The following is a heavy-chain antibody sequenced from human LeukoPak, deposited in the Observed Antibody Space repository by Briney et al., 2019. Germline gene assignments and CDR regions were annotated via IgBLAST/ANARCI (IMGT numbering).Heavy chain of an antibody. CDR1: GFTFSSYG. CDR3: AKDLGGIAVADS. J-gene: IGHJ5*02. V-gene: IGHV3-30*18. D-gene: IGHD6-19*01. Sequence: GGSLRLSCAASGFTFSSYGMHWVRQAPGKGLEWVAVISYDGSNKYYADSVKGRFTISRDNSKNTLYLQMNSLRAEDTAVYYCAKDLGGIAVADSWGQGTLVTVSS. CDR2: ISYDGSNK.